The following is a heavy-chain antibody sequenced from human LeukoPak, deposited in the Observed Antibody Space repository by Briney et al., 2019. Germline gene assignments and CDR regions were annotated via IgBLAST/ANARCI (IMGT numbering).Heavy chain of an antibody. Sequence: GGSLRLSCAASGFTFSNYEMHWVRQAPGKGLEWVSSISSSSSYIYYADSVKGRFTISRDNAKNSLYLQMNSLRAEDAAVYYCARGQQQLVDYYYYYMDVWGKGTTVTVSS. CDR3: ARGQQQLVDYYYYYMDV. CDR2: ISSSSSYI. D-gene: IGHD6-13*01. J-gene: IGHJ6*03. CDR1: GFTFSNYE. V-gene: IGHV3-21*01.